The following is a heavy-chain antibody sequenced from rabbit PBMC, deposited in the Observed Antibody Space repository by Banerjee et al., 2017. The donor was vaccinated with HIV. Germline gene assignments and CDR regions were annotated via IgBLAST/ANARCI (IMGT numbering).Heavy chain of an antibody. CDR2: IDGGSSGST. CDR3: MRSAGNFDWSL. J-gene: IGHJ4*01. D-gene: IGHD2-1*01. V-gene: IGHV1S45*01. Sequence: QEQLVESGGGLVQPEGSLTLTCTASGFSFSSSYYICWVRQAPGKGLEWIACIDGGSSGSTYYASWAKGRFTISKTSSTTVTLQMTSLTAADTATYFCMRSAGNFDWSLWGPGTLVTVS. CDR1: GFSFSSSYY.